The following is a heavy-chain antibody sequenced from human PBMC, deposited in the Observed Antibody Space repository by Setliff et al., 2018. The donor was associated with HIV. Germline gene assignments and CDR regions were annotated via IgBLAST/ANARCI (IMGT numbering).Heavy chain of an antibody. CDR3: SRVGTLIDNPWDYFDF. CDR2: VTNDGSQ. CDR1: GFNFSPHG. Sequence: GGSLRLSCATSGFNFSPHGMHWVRQAPGKGLEWVVVVTNDGSQYYAEPVKGRFTVSRDNSKSTLYLQMNSLRTEDTAVYYCSRVGTLIDNPWDYFDFWGQGTLVTVSS. V-gene: IGHV3-30*04. J-gene: IGHJ4*02. D-gene: IGHD3-22*01.